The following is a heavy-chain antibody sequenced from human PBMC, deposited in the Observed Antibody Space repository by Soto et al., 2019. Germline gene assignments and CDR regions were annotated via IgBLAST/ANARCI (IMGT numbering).Heavy chain of an antibody. Sequence: EVQLVQSGAEVKKPGESLKISCKGSGYSFTSYWIGWVRQMPGKGLEWMGIIYPGDSDTRYSPSFQGQVTISADKSISTAYLQWSSLKASDTAMYYCARAYYDFWSGYQAEYFDYWGQGTLVTVSS. V-gene: IGHV5-51*01. D-gene: IGHD3-3*01. CDR3: ARAYYDFWSGYQAEYFDY. CDR1: GYSFTSYW. J-gene: IGHJ4*02. CDR2: IYPGDSDT.